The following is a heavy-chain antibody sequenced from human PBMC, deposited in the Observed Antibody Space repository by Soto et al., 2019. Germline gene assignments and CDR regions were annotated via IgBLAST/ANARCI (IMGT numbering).Heavy chain of an antibody. CDR3: ARAADSSSWYSY. D-gene: IGHD6-13*01. CDR2: IWYDGSNK. J-gene: IGHJ4*02. V-gene: IGHV3-33*01. Sequence: QVQLVESGGGVVQPGRSLRLSCAASGLTFSSYGMHWVRQAPGKGLEWVAVIWYDGSNKYYADSVKGRFTISRDNSKNTLYLQMNSLRAEDTAVYYCARAADSSSWYSYWGQGTLVTVSS. CDR1: GLTFSSYG.